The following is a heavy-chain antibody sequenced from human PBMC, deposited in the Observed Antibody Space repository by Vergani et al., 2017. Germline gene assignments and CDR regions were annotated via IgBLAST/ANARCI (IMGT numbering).Heavy chain of an antibody. Sequence: EVQLLESGGGLVQPGGSLRLSCAASGFTFSSYAMSWVRQAPGKGLEWVSAISGSGGSTYYADSVKGRFTISRDNSKNTLYLQMNSLRAEDTAVYYCAKGGGGYSSSLYYYYMDVWGKGTTVTVS. J-gene: IGHJ6*03. CDR1: GFTFSSYA. CDR3: AKGGGGYSSSLYYYYMDV. CDR2: ISGSGGST. D-gene: IGHD6-6*01. V-gene: IGHV3-23*01.